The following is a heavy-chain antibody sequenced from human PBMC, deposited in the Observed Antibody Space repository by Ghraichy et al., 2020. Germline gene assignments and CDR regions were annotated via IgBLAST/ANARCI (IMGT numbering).Heavy chain of an antibody. D-gene: IGHD6-19*01. CDR1: GFTFSSYW. Sequence: GGSLRLSCAASGFTFSSYWMHWVRQAPGKGLVWVSHIKADGTSTFYADSVKGRFTISRDNAKNTVYLQLNSLRADDTAVYYCARVPSGWFLFDYWGQGTVVTVSP. J-gene: IGHJ4*02. V-gene: IGHV3-74*01. CDR2: IKADGTST. CDR3: ARVPSGWFLFDY.